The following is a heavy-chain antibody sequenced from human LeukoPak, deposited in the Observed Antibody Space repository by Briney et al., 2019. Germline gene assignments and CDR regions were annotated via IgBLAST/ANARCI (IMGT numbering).Heavy chain of an antibody. Sequence: AGGSLRLSCAASGFTFSSYEMNWVRQAPGKGLEWVSYISSSGSTIYYADSVKGRFTISRDNAKNSLYLQMNSLRAEDTAVYYCARAVGVAAAGGFDPWGQGTLVTVSS. CDR1: GFTFSSYE. D-gene: IGHD6-13*01. J-gene: IGHJ5*02. CDR2: ISSSGSTI. CDR3: ARAVGVAAAGGFDP. V-gene: IGHV3-48*03.